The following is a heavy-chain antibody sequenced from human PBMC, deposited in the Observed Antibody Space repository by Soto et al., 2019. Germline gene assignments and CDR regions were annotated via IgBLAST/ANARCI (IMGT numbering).Heavy chain of an antibody. J-gene: IGHJ4*02. CDR2: IYYSGST. V-gene: IGHV4-39*01. Sequence: SETLSLTCTVSGGSISSSSYYWGWIRQPPGKGLEWIGSIYYSGSTYYNPSLKSRVTISVDTSKNQFSLKLSSVTATDTAVYYCARQNYYGSGSPYFFDYWGQGALVTVSS. D-gene: IGHD3-10*01. CDR3: ARQNYYGSGSPYFFDY. CDR1: GGSISSSSYY.